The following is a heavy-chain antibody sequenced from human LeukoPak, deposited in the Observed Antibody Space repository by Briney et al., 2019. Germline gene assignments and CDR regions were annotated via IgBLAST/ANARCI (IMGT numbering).Heavy chain of an antibody. V-gene: IGHV1-2*02. D-gene: IGHD3-10*01. CDR1: GYTFTVYY. J-gene: IGHJ4*02. Sequence: VASVKVSCMASGYTFTVYYMHWVRQAPGQGLEWMGWINPNSGGTNYAQKFQGRVTMTRDTSISTAYMELSRLRSDDTAVYYCARDLDYYGSGSYFLDFWGQGTLVTVSS. CDR2: INPNSGGT. CDR3: ARDLDYYGSGSYFLDF.